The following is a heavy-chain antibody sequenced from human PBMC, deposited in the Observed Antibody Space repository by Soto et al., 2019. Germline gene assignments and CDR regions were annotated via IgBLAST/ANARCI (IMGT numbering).Heavy chain of an antibody. V-gene: IGHV3-64*01. D-gene: IGHD1-26*01. CDR2: ISSNGGST. CDR3: ARQNTGSYSFDY. Sequence: PGGSLRLSCAASGFTFSSYAMHWVRQAPGKGLEYVSAISSNGGSTYYANSVKGRFTISRDNSKDTLYLQMGSLRAEDMAVYYCARQNTGSYSFDYWGQGTLVTVSS. CDR1: GFTFSSYA. J-gene: IGHJ4*02.